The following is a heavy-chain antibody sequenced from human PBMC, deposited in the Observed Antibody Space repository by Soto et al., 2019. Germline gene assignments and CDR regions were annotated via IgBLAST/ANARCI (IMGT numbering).Heavy chain of an antibody. V-gene: IGHV1-18*01. Sequence: QVHLVQSGAEVKKPGASVKVSCQGSGYAFTTYGITWVRQAPGQGLEWMGWISAHNGNTNYAQKLQGRVTVTRDTSTSTAYMELRSLRSDDSAVYYCAGGRYGDYWGQGARVTVSS. D-gene: IGHD1-1*01. CDR3: AGGRYGDY. CDR2: ISAHNGNT. CDR1: GYAFTTYG. J-gene: IGHJ4*02.